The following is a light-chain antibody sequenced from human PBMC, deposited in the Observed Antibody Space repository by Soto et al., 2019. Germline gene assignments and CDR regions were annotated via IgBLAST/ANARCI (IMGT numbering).Light chain of an antibody. J-gene: IGLJ2*01. CDR1: SPNIGSNR. V-gene: IGLV1-44*01. CDR3: ASWDASLNAVV. CDR2: SND. Sequence: QPVLTQPPSASGTPGQRVTISCSGSSPNIGSNRVNWYQQLPGTAPKLLIYSNDQRPSGVPGRFSGSKSGTSASLAISGLQSEDEADYYCASWDASLNAVVFGGGTKVTVL.